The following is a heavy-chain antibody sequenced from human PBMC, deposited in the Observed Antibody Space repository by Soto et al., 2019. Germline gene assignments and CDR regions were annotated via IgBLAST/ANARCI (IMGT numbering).Heavy chain of an antibody. Sequence: GGSLRLSCATSGFIFSDYYMHWIRQAPGKGLEWISYISGNGRIIQYADSAKGRFTISRDNAQNSLYLQMNSLRAEDTAVYYCARASRNYYDSSGYLYYFDYWGQGTLVTVSS. V-gene: IGHV3-11*04. CDR1: GFIFSDYY. D-gene: IGHD3-22*01. CDR2: ISGNGRII. J-gene: IGHJ4*02. CDR3: ARASRNYYDSSGYLYYFDY.